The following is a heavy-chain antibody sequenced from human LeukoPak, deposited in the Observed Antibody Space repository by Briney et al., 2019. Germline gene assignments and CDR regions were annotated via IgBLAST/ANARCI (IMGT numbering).Heavy chain of an antibody. Sequence: PGGSLGLSCAASGFTFSNYAMSWVRQAPGKGLEWVSAITGSGGGTYYADSVKGRFTIPRENSKNTLYLQVNSLRAEDTAVYYCVKWGDYDVLTGYYDPDYWGQGSLVTVSS. CDR2: ITGSGGGT. CDR1: GFTFSNYA. J-gene: IGHJ4*02. V-gene: IGHV3-23*01. D-gene: IGHD3-9*01. CDR3: VKWGDYDVLTGYYDPDY.